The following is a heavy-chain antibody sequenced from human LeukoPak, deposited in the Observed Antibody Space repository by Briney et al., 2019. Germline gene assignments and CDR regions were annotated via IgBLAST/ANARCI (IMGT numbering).Heavy chain of an antibody. D-gene: IGHD4-17*01. Sequence: SETLSLTCTVSGGSISSSSYYWGWIRQPPGKGLEWIGSIYYSGSTYYNPSLKSRVTISVDTSKNQFSLKLSSVTAADTAVYYCAREWHYGDYDYWGQGTLVTVSS. CDR3: AREWHYGDYDY. V-gene: IGHV4-39*07. J-gene: IGHJ4*02. CDR2: IYYSGST. CDR1: GGSISSSSYY.